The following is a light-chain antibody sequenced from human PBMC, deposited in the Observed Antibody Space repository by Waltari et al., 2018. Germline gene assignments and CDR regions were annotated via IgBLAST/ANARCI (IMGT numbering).Light chain of an antibody. V-gene: IGKV1-5*03. Sequence: DTQMTQSPSTLSESVRDRVPSTCRASQSINTWLACYQQTPGKAPPLLNYKASSVEVGVPSRFSGRGSETEFTLTINNLQPDDFATYYCQQYDSYPYTCGQGTKLEI. CDR1: QSINTW. CDR3: QQYDSYPYT. CDR2: KAS. J-gene: IGKJ2*01.